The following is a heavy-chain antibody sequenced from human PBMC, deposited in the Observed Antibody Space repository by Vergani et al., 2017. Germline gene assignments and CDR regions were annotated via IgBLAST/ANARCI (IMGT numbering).Heavy chain of an antibody. Sequence: QVTLKESGPVLVKPTETLTLTCTLSGFSFSSATMGVSWIRQPPGKALEWLAHIFSNDEKSYSTSLKSRLTISKDTSKSQVVLTMTNMDPVDTATYYCARLHGPSGYYDFDYWGRGILVTVSS. V-gene: IGHV2-26*01. CDR1: GFSFSSATMG. CDR2: IFSNDEK. J-gene: IGHJ4*02. CDR3: ARLHGPSGYYDFDY. D-gene: IGHD3-22*01.